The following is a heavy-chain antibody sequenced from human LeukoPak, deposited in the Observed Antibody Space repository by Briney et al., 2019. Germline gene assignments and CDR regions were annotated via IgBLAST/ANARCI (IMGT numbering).Heavy chain of an antibody. CDR1: GGTFSSYA. Sequence: SVEVSCKASGGTFSSYAISWVRQAPGQGLEWMGGIIPIFGTANYAQKFQGRVTITADESTSTAYMELSSLRSEDTAVYYCARGRAAAGTPYYFDYWGQGTLVTVSS. D-gene: IGHD6-13*01. V-gene: IGHV1-69*01. CDR3: ARGRAAAGTPYYFDY. J-gene: IGHJ4*02. CDR2: IIPIFGTA.